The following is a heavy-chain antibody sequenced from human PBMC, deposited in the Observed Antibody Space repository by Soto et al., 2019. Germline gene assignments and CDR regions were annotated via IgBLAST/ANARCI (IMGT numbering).Heavy chain of an antibody. CDR1: GYTFTTYA. CDR2: INAGNGNT. CDR3: AKGGIVVVVAATHV. D-gene: IGHD2-15*01. J-gene: IGHJ6*04. V-gene: IGHV1-3*01. Sequence: ASVKVSCKASGYTFTTYAMHWVRQAPGQRLEWMGWINAGNGNTKYSQKFQGRVSISRDNSKNTLYLQMNSLRAEDTAVYYCAKGGIVVVVAATHVWGKGTTVTVSS.